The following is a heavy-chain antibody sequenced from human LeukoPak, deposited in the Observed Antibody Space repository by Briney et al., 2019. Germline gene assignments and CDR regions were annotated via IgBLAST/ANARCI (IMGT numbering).Heavy chain of an antibody. V-gene: IGHV3-48*03. CDR2: ISSSSSSI. D-gene: IGHD2-2*01. CDR1: GFTFSSYE. CDR3: ARRYCSSTSCLFDY. Sequence: PGGPLRLSCAASGFTFSSYEMNWVRQAPGKGLEWVSHISSSSSSISYADSVKGRFTISRDNAKNSLFLQMNSLRAEDTAVYYCARRYCSSTSCLFDYWGQGTLVTVSS. J-gene: IGHJ4*02.